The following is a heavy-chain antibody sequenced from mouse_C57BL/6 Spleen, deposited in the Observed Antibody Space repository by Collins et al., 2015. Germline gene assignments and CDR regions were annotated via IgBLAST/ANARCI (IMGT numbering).Heavy chain of an antibody. V-gene: IGHV5-6*01. D-gene: IGHD2-2*01. J-gene: IGHJ1*03. CDR3: ARHMVTTGYWYFDV. CDR2: ISSGGSYT. CDR1: GFTFSGYG. Sequence: EVQLVESGGDLVKPGGSLKLSCAASGFTFSGYGMSWVRQTPDKRLEWVATISSGGSYTYYPDSVKGRFTISRDNAKNTLYLQMSSLKSEDTAMYYCARHMVTTGYWYFDVWGTGTTVTVSS.